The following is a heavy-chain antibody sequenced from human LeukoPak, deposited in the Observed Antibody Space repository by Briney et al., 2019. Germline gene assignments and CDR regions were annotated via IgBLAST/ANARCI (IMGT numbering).Heavy chain of an antibody. CDR3: AKGSYYDSSGSFYFDY. J-gene: IGHJ4*02. CDR1: GFTFSDYY. CDR2: ISSSSSYT. V-gene: IGHV3-11*05. Sequence: GGSLRLSCAASGFTFSDYYMSWIRQAPGKGLEWVSYISSSSSYTNYADSVKGRFTISRDNSKNTLYVQVNSLGTEDTAAYYCAKGSYYDSSGSFYFDYWGQGTLVTVSS. D-gene: IGHD3-22*01.